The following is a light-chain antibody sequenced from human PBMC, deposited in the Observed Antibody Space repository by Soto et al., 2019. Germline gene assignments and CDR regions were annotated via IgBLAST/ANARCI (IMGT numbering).Light chain of an antibody. CDR1: SGSVSTNYY. Sequence: QAVVTQEPSFPVSPGGTVTLTCGLSSGSVSTNYYPSWHQQTPGQAPRTLIYSTNIRSSGVPDRFSGSILGNKAALTITGAQADDESDYYCLLYMSSGISVFGGGTQLTVL. CDR3: LLYMSSGISV. J-gene: IGLJ7*01. V-gene: IGLV8-61*01. CDR2: STN.